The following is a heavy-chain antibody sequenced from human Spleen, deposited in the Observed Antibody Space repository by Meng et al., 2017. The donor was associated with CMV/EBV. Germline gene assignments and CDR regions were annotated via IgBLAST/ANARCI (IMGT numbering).Heavy chain of an antibody. V-gene: IGHV4-38-2*02. D-gene: IGHD6-13*01. J-gene: IGHJ6*02. CDR3: ARVHIAAAGYYYNGMDV. CDR1: GYSISSGYY. CDR2: IYHSGST. Sequence: GSLRLSCTVSGYSISSGYYWGWIRQPPGKGLEWIGSIYHSGSTYYNPSLKSRVTISVDTSKNQFSLKLSSVTAADTAVYYCARVHIAAAGYYYNGMDVWGQGTTVTVSS.